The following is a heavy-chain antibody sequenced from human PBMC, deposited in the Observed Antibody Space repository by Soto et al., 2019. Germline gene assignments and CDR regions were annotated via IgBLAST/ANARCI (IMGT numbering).Heavy chain of an antibody. V-gene: IGHV1-3*01. J-gene: IGHJ3*02. CDR3: AKDVYYYDSSGYSGAFDI. CDR1: GYTFTSCA. Sequence: ASVKVSCKASGYTFTSCAMHWVRQAPGQRLEWMGWINAGNGNTKYSQKFQGRVTITRDTSASTAYMELSSLRSEDTAVYYCAKDVYYYDSSGYSGAFDIWGQGTMVTVSS. CDR2: INAGNGNT. D-gene: IGHD3-22*01.